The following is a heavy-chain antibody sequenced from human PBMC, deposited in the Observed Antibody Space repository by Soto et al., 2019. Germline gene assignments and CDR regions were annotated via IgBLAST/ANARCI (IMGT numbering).Heavy chain of an antibody. CDR3: VRTSLVVAAATREDY. J-gene: IGHJ4*02. Sequence: PGGSLRLSCAASGFTFSSYWMDWVRQAPGKGLVWVSRINSDGSSTSYADSVKGRFTISRGNAKNTLYLQMNSLRAEDTAVYYCVRTSLVVAAATREDYWGQGTLVTVSS. CDR2: INSDGSST. D-gene: IGHD2-15*01. CDR1: GFTFSSYW. V-gene: IGHV3-74*01.